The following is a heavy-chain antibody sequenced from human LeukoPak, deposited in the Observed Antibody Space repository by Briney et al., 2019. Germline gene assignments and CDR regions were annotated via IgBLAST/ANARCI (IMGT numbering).Heavy chain of an antibody. CDR1: GYTFTSYG. CDR2: ISAYNGNT. J-gene: IGHJ6*02. V-gene: IGHV1-18*01. Sequence: ASVKVSCKASGYTFTSYGISWVRRAPGQGLEWMGWISAYNGNTNSAQKLQGRVTMTTDTSTSTAYMELRSLRSDDTAVYYCARDASPYCSSTTCSHGMDVWGQGTTVTVS. D-gene: IGHD2-2*01. CDR3: ARDASPYCSSTTCSHGMDV.